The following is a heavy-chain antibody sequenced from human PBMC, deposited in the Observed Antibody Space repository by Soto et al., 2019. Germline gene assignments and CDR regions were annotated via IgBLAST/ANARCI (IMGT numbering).Heavy chain of an antibody. D-gene: IGHD6-13*01. CDR2: MNPNSGNT. CDR3: ARTSRSFRIAAAGSNWFDP. Sequence: GASVKVSCKASGYTFTSYDINWVRQATGQGLEWMGWMNPNSGNTGYAQKFQGRVTMTRNTSISTAYMELSSLRSEDTAVYYCARTSRSFRIAAAGSNWFDPWGQGTLVTVSS. V-gene: IGHV1-8*01. J-gene: IGHJ5*02. CDR1: GYTFTSYD.